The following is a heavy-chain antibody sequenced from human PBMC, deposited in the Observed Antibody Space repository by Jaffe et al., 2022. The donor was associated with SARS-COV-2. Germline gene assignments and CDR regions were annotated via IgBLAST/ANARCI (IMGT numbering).Heavy chain of an antibody. CDR3: ARPNTIFEVVFEGGMDV. CDR2: IWYDGSRK. V-gene: IGHV3-33*01. Sequence: QVQLVESGGGVVQPGRSLRLSCAASGFTFSNYAMHWVRQAPGKGLEWMAVIWYDGSRKYYADSVKGRFTISRDNSKNTAFLQMNTLGAEDTAVYYCARPNTIFEVVFEGGMDVWGLGTTVTVSS. J-gene: IGHJ6*02. CDR1: GFTFSNYA. D-gene: IGHD3-3*01.